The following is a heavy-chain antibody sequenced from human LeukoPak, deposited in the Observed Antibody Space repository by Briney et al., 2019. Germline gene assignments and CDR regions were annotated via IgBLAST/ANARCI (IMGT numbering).Heavy chain of an antibody. CDR3: AIGGIYCSSTSCFDY. CDR2: INHSGST. J-gene: IGHJ4*02. V-gene: IGHV4-34*01. Sequence: SETLSLTCAVYGGSFSGYYWSWIRQPPGKGLEWIGEINHSGSTNYNPSLKSRVTISVDTSKNQFSLKLSSVTAADTAVYYCAIGGIYCSSTSCFDYWGQGTLVTVSS. CDR1: GGSFSGYY. D-gene: IGHD2-2*01.